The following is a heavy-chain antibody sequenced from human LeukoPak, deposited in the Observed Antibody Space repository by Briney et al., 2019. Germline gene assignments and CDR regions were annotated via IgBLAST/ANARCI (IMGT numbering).Heavy chain of an antibody. J-gene: IGHJ6*02. CDR3: ARQGRVVPAAIISHFNIYYYYGMDV. V-gene: IGHV4-30-2*03. D-gene: IGHD2-2*01. Sequence: NPSETLSLTCAVSGGSISSGGYSWSWIRQPPGKGLEWIGSIYYSGSTYYNPSLKSRVTISVDTSKNQFSLKLSSVTAADTAVYYCARQGRVVPAAIISHFNIYYYYGMDVWGQGTTVTVSS. CDR1: GGSISSGGYS. CDR2: IYYSGST.